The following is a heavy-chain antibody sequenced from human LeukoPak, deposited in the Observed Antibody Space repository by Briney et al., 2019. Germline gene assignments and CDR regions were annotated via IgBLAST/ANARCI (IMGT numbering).Heavy chain of an antibody. D-gene: IGHD5-12*01. CDR1: GGTFSSYA. J-gene: IGHJ6*03. CDR2: IIPIFGTA. V-gene: IGHV1-69*05. CDR3: ARGGYNYDYYYYMDV. Sequence: ASVNVSCKASGGTFSSYAISWVRQAPGQALEWMGGIIPIFGTANYAQKFQGRVTITTDESTSTAYMELSSLRSEDTAVYYCARGGYNYDYYYYMDVWGKGTTVTVSS.